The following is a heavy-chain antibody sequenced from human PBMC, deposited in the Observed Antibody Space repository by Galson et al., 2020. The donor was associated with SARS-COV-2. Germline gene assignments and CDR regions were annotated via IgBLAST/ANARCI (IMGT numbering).Heavy chain of an antibody. CDR3: ARRTRDSTGYYYVDF. J-gene: IGHJ4*02. CDR1: GGSISSYF. CDR2: IQYTGST. V-gene: IGHV4-59*08. D-gene: IGHD3-22*01. Sequence: ASQTLSLTFTVSGGSISSYFWTCIRPPPEKGLELIGYIQYTGSTKYTPSLKSRVSISVDTSKNQFSLKLSPVTAADTAVYYCARRTRDSTGYYYVDFWGQGTLVTVSS.